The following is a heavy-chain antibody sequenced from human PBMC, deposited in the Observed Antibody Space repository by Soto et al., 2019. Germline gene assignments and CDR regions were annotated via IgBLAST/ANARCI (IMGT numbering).Heavy chain of an antibody. J-gene: IGHJ4*02. V-gene: IGHV3-23*01. CDR1: GFSFGTHA. CDR2: ISAGSGNS. D-gene: IGHD5-18*01. CDR3: ARNDHTYGVY. Sequence: EVQLLESGGGLVQPGKSLRLSCVASGFSFGTHAMTWVRQAPGKGLEWVSVISAGSGNSYYADSVKGRFSVSRDNSKNTLWLQMDSLRAEDTGLYYCARNDHTYGVYWGQGTPVTLSS.